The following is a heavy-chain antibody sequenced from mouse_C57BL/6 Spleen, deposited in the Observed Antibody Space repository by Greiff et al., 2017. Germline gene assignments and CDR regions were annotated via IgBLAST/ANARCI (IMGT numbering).Heavy chain of an antibody. CDR2: IYPGDGDT. CDR1: GYAFSSSW. Sequence: QVTLKESGPELVKPGASVKISCKASGYAFSSSWMNWVKQRPGKGLEWIGRIYPGDGDTNYNGKFKGKATLTADKSSSTAYMQLSSLTSEDSAVYFCAGNDYYAMDYWGQGTSVTVSS. V-gene: IGHV1-82*01. J-gene: IGHJ4*01. CDR3: AGNDYYAMDY.